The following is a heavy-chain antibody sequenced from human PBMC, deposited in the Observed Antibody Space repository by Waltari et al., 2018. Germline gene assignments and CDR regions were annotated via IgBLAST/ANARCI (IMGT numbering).Heavy chain of an antibody. Sequence: QVQLVQSGAEVKKPGSSVKVSCKASGGTFSSYAISWVRQAPGQGLEWMGGIIPIFGTANYAQKFQGRFTITAEESTRTASMELSSLRSEDTAVYYCARGGTATTLGSWFDPWGQGTLVTVCS. D-gene: IGHD4-17*01. J-gene: IGHJ5*02. CDR3: ARGGTATTLGSWFDP. V-gene: IGHV1-69*13. CDR2: IIPIFGTA. CDR1: GGTFSSYA.